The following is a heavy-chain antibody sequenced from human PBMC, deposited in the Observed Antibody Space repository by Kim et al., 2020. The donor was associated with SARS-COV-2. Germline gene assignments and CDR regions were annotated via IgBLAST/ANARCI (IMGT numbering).Heavy chain of an antibody. CDR2: IYSGGST. J-gene: IGHJ6*02. CDR3: VRESGIEWSYYYYGMDV. CDR1: GFTVSSNY. V-gene: IGHV3-53*01. Sequence: GGSLRLSCAASGFTVSSNYMNWVRQAPGKGLEWVSVIYSGGSTYYADSVKGRFTISRDNSKNTLYLQMNSLRAEDTAVYYCVRESGIEWSYYYYGMDVWGQGTTVTVSS. D-gene: IGHD3-3*01.